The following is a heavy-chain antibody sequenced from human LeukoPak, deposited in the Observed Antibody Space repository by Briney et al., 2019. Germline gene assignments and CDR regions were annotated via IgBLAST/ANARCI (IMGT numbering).Heavy chain of an antibody. CDR1: GYTFTGHY. V-gene: IGHV1-2*02. CDR3: ARLSSYGGDSYFDY. J-gene: IGHJ4*02. CDR2: INANSGGT. D-gene: IGHD5-12*01. Sequence: ASVKVSCKASGYTFTGHYMHWVRQAPGQGLEWMGWINANSGGTNYEQEFQGRVTMTRDMSISTAYMELSSLRADDTAVYYCARLSSYGGDSYFDYWGQGTLVTVSS.